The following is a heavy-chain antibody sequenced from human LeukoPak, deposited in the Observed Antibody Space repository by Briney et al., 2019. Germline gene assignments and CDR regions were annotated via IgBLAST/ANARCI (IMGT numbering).Heavy chain of an antibody. V-gene: IGHV4-59*01. J-gene: IGHJ4*02. CDR1: GGSISSYY. D-gene: IGHD3-22*01. CDR2: IYYSGST. Sequence: SETLSLTCTVSGGSISSYYWSWIRQPPGKGLEWIGYIYYSGSTNYNPSLKSRVTISVDTSENQFSLKLSSVTAADTAVYYCARLVGVYDSSPFDYWGQGTLVTVSS. CDR3: ARLVGVYDSSPFDY.